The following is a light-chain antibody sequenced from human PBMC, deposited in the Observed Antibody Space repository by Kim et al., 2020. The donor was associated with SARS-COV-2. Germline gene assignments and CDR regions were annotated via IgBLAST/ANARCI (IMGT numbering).Light chain of an antibody. Sequence: SYELTQPPSVSVAPGKTARITCGGNNIGSKSVHWYQQKPGQAPVLDIYYDSDRPSGIPERFSGSNSGNTAALTISRVEAGDDADYYCQVWESSSDHRVFG. V-gene: IGLV3-21*01. CDR2: YDS. CDR3: QVWESSSDHRV. CDR1: NIGSKS. J-gene: IGLJ3*02.